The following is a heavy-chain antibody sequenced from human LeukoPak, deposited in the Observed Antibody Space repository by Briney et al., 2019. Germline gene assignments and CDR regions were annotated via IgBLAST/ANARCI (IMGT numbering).Heavy chain of an antibody. CDR2: VNGNGAST. V-gene: IGHV3-74*01. CDR1: GFTFRDYW. J-gene: IGHJ4*02. Sequence: PEGSLRLSCAASGFTFRDYWMHWVRQDPGRGLVWVSCVNGNGASTYHADSVKGRFTISRDNARNTLSLHMRGLRPEDTAVYFCVTGGFSDAYGEDDSDSSAYDYWGQGSRVTVSS. CDR3: VTGGFSDAYGEDDSDSSAYDY. D-gene: IGHD3-22*01.